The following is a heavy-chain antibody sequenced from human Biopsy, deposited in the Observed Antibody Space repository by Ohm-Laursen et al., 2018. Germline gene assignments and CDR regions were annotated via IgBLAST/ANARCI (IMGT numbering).Heavy chain of an antibody. CDR3: AKQGATILSSFDS. CDR1: GFTFSNYA. D-gene: IGHD3-9*01. Sequence: GSLRLSCAASGFTFSNYAMSWVRQAPGKGLEWVSTITSSGGSTYFADSVKGRFTISRDNSKNRLYLQMNSPRGEDTAVYYCAKQGATILSSFDSWGQGTLVTVSS. V-gene: IGHV3-23*01. CDR2: ITSSGGST. J-gene: IGHJ5*01.